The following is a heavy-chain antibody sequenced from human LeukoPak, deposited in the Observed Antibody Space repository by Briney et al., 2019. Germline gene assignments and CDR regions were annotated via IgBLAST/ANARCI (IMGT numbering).Heavy chain of an antibody. CDR3: AKRPRDSTCYYLGAFHD. V-gene: IGHV3-23*01. Sequence: GGSLRLSCAAPGFTFSNYAMSWVRRAPGKGVELVSAIGASDVDTYYADSARGRFTVSRDNSKNIHYLYMSSLRAEDTAVYFCAKRPRDSTCYYLGAFHDWGQGTTVTVSS. J-gene: IGHJ3*01. D-gene: IGHD3-22*01. CDR2: IGASDVDT. CDR1: GFTFSNYA.